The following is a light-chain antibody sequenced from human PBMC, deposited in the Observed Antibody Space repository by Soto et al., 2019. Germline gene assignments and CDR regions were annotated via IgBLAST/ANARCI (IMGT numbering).Light chain of an antibody. V-gene: IGLV2-14*01. J-gene: IGLJ1*01. CDR2: EVS. Sequence: QSALTQPASVSGSPGQSITISCTGTSSDVAAYNYVSWYQHHPGKAPKLIIFEVSDRPSGVSSRFSGSKSGSTASLTISGLQAEDEADYYCSSYATSTTLVFGTGTKVTVL. CDR1: SSDVAAYNY. CDR3: SSYATSTTLV.